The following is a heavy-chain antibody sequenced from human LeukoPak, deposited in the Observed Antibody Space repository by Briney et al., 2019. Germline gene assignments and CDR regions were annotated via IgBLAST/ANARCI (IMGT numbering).Heavy chain of an antibody. CDR3: ARDVTGSLDY. V-gene: IGHV3-7*01. CDR1: GFTFNTFW. CDR2: INQDASTK. Sequence: PGGSLRLSCAASGFTFNTFWMAWVRQAPGKGLEWVANINQDASTKHFADSVKGRSTISRDNTKNSLYLQMNSLRAEDTAVYYCARDVTGSLDYWGQGTLVTVSS. D-gene: IGHD3-10*01. J-gene: IGHJ4*02.